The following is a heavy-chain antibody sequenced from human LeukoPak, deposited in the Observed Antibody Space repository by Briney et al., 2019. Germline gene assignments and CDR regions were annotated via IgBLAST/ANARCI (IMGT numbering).Heavy chain of an antibody. CDR1: GFTFSSYS. D-gene: IGHD3-10*01. Sequence: AGRSLRLSCAASGFTFSSYSMHWVRQAPGKGLDWVARISYDASEKYYADSVKGRFTISRDNSKNTLHLQMNSLRTEDTALYYCARANGEGYFGSGSFDYWGQGILVIVSS. V-gene: IGHV3-30*04. CDR3: ARANGEGYFGSGSFDY. J-gene: IGHJ4*02. CDR2: ISYDASEK.